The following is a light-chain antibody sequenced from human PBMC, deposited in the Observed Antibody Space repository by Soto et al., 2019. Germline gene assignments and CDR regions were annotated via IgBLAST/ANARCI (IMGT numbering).Light chain of an antibody. CDR1: RSNIGSSY. CDR3: ATWDDSLSVYVI. J-gene: IGLJ2*01. V-gene: IGLV1-47*01. CDR2: RNN. Sequence: QSVLTQPPSASGTPGQRVTISCSGSRSNIGSSYVYWYQQLPGMAPRLLIYRNNQRPSGVPDRFSGSKSGTSASLAISGLRSEDEADYYCATWDDSLSVYVIFGGGTKVTVL.